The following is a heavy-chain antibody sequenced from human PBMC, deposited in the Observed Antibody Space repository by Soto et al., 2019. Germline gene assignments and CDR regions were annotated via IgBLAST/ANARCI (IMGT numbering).Heavy chain of an antibody. V-gene: IGHV4-39*01. CDR2: IYYSGST. CDR3: AKQGSGAGRGWFDP. J-gene: IGHJ5*02. D-gene: IGHD6-19*01. CDR1: GDSISSGSFY. Sequence: QLQLQESGPGLVKPSETLSLTCTVSGDSISSGSFYWGWIRQPPGKGLEWIGSIYYSGSTYYNSSLTSRVTISVDTSKNQFSVRLTSVIAADTAMYYWAKQGSGAGRGWFDPWGQGTLVTVSS.